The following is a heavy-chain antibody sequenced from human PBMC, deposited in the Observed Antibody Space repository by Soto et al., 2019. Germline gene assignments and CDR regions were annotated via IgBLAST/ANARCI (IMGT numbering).Heavy chain of an antibody. CDR1: GYTFTKFW. CDR3: ASREMWKDYVDIDD. CDR2: IYPDDSDT. Sequence: GESLKISXQASGYTFTKFWVGWVRQMPGKGLEWMGIIYPDDSDTRYRPSFQGQVTISADKSISTAYLRSSSMKASDSVNYCCASREMWKDYVDIDDWGQGTPVTVSS. D-gene: IGHD3-16*01. J-gene: IGHJ4*02. V-gene: IGHV5-51*01.